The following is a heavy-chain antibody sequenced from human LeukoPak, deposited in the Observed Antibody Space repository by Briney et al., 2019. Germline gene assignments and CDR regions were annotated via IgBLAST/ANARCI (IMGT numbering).Heavy chain of an antibody. D-gene: IGHD2-21*01. CDR3: ARGLHKSNWFDP. V-gene: IGHV1-18*01. CDR1: GYTFNNYA. CDR2: ISADNGNT. J-gene: IGHJ5*02. Sequence: ASVKVSCKPSGYTFNNYAITWVRQAPGQGLEWMGWISADNGNTNYAQNFKGRVTMTTDTSTSTAYMELRSLRSDDTAVYYCARGLHKSNWFDPWGQGTLVTASS.